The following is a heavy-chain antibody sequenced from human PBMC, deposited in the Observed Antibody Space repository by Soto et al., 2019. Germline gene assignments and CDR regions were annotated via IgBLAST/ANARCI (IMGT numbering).Heavy chain of an antibody. CDR3: ARVRRGGPIDY. Sequence: TLSLTCTVSGGSISSGGYYWSWIRQHPGKGLEWIGYIYYSGSTYYNPSLKSRVTISVDTSKNQFSLKLSSVTAADTAVYYCARVRRGGPIDYWGQGTLVTVSS. CDR1: GGSISSGGYY. D-gene: IGHD3-10*01. J-gene: IGHJ4*02. V-gene: IGHV4-31*03. CDR2: IYYSGST.